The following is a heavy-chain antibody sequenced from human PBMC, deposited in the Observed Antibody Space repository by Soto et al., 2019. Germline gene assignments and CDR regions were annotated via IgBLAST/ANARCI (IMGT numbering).Heavy chain of an antibody. CDR2: ISDDGVHK. CDR1: GFTFSSYT. CDR3: ATKTLGVTRNLER. J-gene: IGHJ4*02. D-gene: IGHD1-26*01. V-gene: IGHV3-30-3*01. Sequence: GGSLRLSCAASGFTFSSYTMHWVRQAPGEGLDWVAIISDDGVHKFYADSVKGRFTISRDNSKNTLFLQMNGLRGEDTAVYYCATKTLGVTRNLERWGQGSLVTVSS.